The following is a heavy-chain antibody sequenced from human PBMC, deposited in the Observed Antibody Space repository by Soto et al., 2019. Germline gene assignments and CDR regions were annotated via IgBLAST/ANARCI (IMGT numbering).Heavy chain of an antibody. CDR3: ARAGWFAEGYFDF. V-gene: IGHV1-3*01. Sequence: GASVKVSCKASGFTFVMYAIHWVRQAPGQGLEWMAWINAGNGHTTYSQKFQGRVTITRDTSARTVYMELRSLGFEDTATYYCARAGWFAEGYFDFWGQGTPVTVSS. CDR2: INAGNGHT. D-gene: IGHD3-10*01. CDR1: GFTFVMYA. J-gene: IGHJ4*02.